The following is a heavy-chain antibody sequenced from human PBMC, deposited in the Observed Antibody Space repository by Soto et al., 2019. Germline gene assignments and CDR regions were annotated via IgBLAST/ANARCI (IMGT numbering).Heavy chain of an antibody. CDR2: ISAIDSTM. V-gene: IGHV3-48*03. J-gene: IGHJ4*02. Sequence: PGGSLRLSCAASGFTFSYYEMNWVRQAPGKGLEWVSYISAIDSTMYYADSVKGRFTISRDNAKNSLYLQMNSLRAEDSALYYCARVGNPLDYWGQGTQVTVSS. D-gene: IGHD1-1*01. CDR3: ARVGNPLDY. CDR1: GFTFSYYE.